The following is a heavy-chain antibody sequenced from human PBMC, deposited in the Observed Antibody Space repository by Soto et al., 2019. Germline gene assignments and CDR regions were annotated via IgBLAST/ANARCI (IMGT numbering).Heavy chain of an antibody. CDR1: GFTFSSYA. CDR3: AKVVGYSGYRDAFDI. Sequence: EVQLLESGGGLVQPGGSLRLSCAASGFTFSSYAMAWVRQAPGKGLKWVSVISGSGGRTYSADSVKGRFTISRDASKNTVYLQMTSLRAEDTAVYYCAKVVGYSGYRDAFDIWGQGTMVTVSS. D-gene: IGHD5-12*01. J-gene: IGHJ3*02. V-gene: IGHV3-23*01. CDR2: ISGSGGRT.